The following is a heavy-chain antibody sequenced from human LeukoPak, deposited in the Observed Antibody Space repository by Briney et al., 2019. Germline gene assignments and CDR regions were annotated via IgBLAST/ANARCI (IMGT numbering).Heavy chain of an antibody. CDR2: IYTSGST. V-gene: IGHV4-4*09. CDR1: GGSISSYY. Sequence: SETLSLTCTVSGGSISSYYWSWIRQPPGKGLEWIGYIYTSGSTNYNPSLKSRVTISVDTSKIQFSLKLSSVTAADTAVYYCARQATIPAAKGRYYYYYYMDVWGKGTTVTVSS. CDR3: ARQATIPAAKGRYYYYYYMDV. D-gene: IGHD2-2*01. J-gene: IGHJ6*03.